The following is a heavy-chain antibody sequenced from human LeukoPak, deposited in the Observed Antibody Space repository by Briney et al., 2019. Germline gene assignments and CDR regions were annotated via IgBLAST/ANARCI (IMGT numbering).Heavy chain of an antibody. CDR2: ISGSGGST. CDR3: ANGYYGSGSYCNGIY. V-gene: IGHV3-23*01. D-gene: IGHD3-10*01. Sequence: QAGGSLRLSCAASGFTFSSYAMSWVRQAPGKGLEWVSAISGSGGSTYYADSVKGRFTISRDNSKNTLYLQMNSLRAEDTAVYYCANGYYGSGSYCNGIYWGQGTLVTVSS. CDR1: GFTFSSYA. J-gene: IGHJ4*02.